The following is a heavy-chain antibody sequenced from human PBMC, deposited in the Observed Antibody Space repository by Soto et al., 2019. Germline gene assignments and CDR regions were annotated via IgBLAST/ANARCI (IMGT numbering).Heavy chain of an antibody. Sequence: SQTRSLTRAFSGGSFSVYYWSWIRQPPGKGLEWIGEINHSGSTNYNPSLKSAVTISVDTSKNQFSLKLSSRTAADTAVYYCARGKNARFSYYGMDVWGQGTTVTVSS. CDR1: GGSFSVYY. CDR2: INHSGST. J-gene: IGHJ6*02. V-gene: IGHV4-34*01. D-gene: IGHD2-8*01. CDR3: ARGKNARFSYYGMDV.